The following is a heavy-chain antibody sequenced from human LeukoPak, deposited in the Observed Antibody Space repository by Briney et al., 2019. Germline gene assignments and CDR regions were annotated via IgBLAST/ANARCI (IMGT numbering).Heavy chain of an antibody. Sequence: GGSLRLSFAASGFTFSSYAMSWVRQAPGKGLEWVSAISGSGGSTYYADSVKGRFTISRDNSKNTLYLQMNSLRAEDTAVYYCAKTGYSSSWYERRFDYWGQGTLVTVSS. D-gene: IGHD6-13*01. J-gene: IGHJ4*02. CDR3: AKTGYSSSWYERRFDY. CDR1: GFTFSSYA. V-gene: IGHV3-23*01. CDR2: ISGSGGST.